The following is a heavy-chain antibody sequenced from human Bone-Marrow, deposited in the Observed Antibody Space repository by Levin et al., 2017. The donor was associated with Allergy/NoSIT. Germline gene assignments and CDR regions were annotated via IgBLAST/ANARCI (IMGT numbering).Heavy chain of an antibody. CDR1: GFTFGSYG. CDR3: AEEGCSGDSCTHLFDS. CDR2: IGAATSRT. D-gene: IGHD2-15*01. Sequence: GESLKISCEASGFTFGSYGMNWVRQSPGKGLECVSGIGAATSRTYYADSVKGRFTISRDNSKSTLYLQMNSLRAEDTAVYYCAEEGCSGDSCTHLFDSWGQGALITVSS. J-gene: IGHJ4*02. V-gene: IGHV3-23*01.